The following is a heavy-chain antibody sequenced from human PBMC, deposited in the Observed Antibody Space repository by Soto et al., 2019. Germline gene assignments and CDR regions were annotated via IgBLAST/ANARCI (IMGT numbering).Heavy chain of an antibody. CDR2: INHSGST. Sequence: SETLSLTCTVSGDSISSNNYFWSWIRQPPGKGLEWIGEINHSGSTNYNPSLKSRVTISVDTSKNQFSLKLSSVTAADTAVYYCARGRFVYSWFDPWGQGTLVTVSS. J-gene: IGHJ5*02. V-gene: IGHV4-39*07. D-gene: IGHD2-15*01. CDR1: GDSISSNNYF. CDR3: ARGRFVYSWFDP.